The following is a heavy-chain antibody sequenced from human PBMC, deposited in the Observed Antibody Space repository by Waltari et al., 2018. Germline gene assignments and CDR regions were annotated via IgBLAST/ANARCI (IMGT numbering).Heavy chain of an antibody. CDR1: GDSLNGYY. J-gene: IGHJ5*02. Sequence: QVQLQESGPGLVKPSETLSLTCSVSGDSLNGYYWSWIRQPPGKGLEWIGYLYYGGSTTYIPSLKSRVTMSVDASKNHFSLKLTSGTAADTAVFYCARFNSGWSGWFDPWGQGALVIVSS. CDR3: ARFNSGWSGWFDP. CDR2: LYYGGST. D-gene: IGHD6-19*01. V-gene: IGHV4-59*01.